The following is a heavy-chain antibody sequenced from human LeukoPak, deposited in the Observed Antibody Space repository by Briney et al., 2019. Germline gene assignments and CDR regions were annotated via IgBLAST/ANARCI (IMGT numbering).Heavy chain of an antibody. J-gene: IGHJ5*02. V-gene: IGHV3-23*01. CDR2: ISGSGGST. CDR3: AKTRAIVVVPAARDWFDP. Sequence: GRSLRLSCAASGFTFSSYAMSWVRQAPGKGLEWVSAISGSGGSTYYADSVKGRFTISRDNSKNTLYLQMNSLRAEDTAVYYCAKTRAIVVVPAARDWFDPWGQGTLVIVSS. D-gene: IGHD2-2*01. CDR1: GFTFSSYA.